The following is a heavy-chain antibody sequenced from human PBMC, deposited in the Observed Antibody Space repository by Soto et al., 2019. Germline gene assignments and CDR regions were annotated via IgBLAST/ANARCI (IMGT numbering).Heavy chain of an antibody. Sequence: SETLSLTCTVSGGSISSYYWSWIRQPPGKGLEWIGYIYYSGSTNYNPSLKSRVTISVDTSKNQFSLKLSSVTAADTAVYYCARLGYCSGGSCYSGDYYYYYMDVWGKGTTVTVSS. J-gene: IGHJ6*03. D-gene: IGHD2-15*01. V-gene: IGHV4-59*01. CDR3: ARLGYCSGGSCYSGDYYYYYMDV. CDR2: IYYSGST. CDR1: GGSISSYY.